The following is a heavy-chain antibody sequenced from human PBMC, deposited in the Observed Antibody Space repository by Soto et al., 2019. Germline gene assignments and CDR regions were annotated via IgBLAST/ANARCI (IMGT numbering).Heavy chain of an antibody. Sequence: SVKVSCKASGXTFSSYAISWVRQAPGQGLEWMGGIIPIFGTANYAQKFQGRVTITADESTSTAYMELSSLRSEDTAVYYCARGYYYDSSGPLDVWGQGTTVTVSS. D-gene: IGHD3-22*01. CDR1: GXTFSSYA. V-gene: IGHV1-69*13. CDR2: IIPIFGTA. CDR3: ARGYYYDSSGPLDV. J-gene: IGHJ6*02.